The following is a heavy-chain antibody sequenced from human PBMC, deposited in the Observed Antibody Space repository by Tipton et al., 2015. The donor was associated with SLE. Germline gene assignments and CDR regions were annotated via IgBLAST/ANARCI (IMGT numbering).Heavy chain of an antibody. CDR1: GLAFSSHW. CDR2: INQGGSET. J-gene: IGHJ4*02. V-gene: IGHV3-7*03. D-gene: IGHD1-14*01. Sequence: SLRLSCTASGLAFSSHWMSWARQAPGKGLEWVANINQGGSETYYVDSVKGRFTIFRDNAKNSLYLQMNSLTVEDTAVYYCARDGVEPGIYFDYWGQGTLVPVSS. CDR3: ARDGVEPGIYFDY.